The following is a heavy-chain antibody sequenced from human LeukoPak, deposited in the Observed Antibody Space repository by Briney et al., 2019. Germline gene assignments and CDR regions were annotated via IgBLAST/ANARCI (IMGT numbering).Heavy chain of an antibody. J-gene: IGHJ4*02. D-gene: IGHD6-13*01. Sequence: SGGSLRLSCAAPGFTFSSYAMSSVRQAPGKGLEWVSAISGSGGSTYYADSVKGRFTISRDNSKNTLYLQMNSLRAEDTAVYYCAKSPRGSWYPFDYWGQGTLVTVSS. V-gene: IGHV3-23*01. CDR2: ISGSGGST. CDR3: AKSPRGSWYPFDY. CDR1: GFTFSSYA.